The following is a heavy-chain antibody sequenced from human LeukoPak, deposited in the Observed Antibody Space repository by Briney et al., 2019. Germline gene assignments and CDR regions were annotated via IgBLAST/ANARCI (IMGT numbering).Heavy chain of an antibody. Sequence: GGSLRLSCAASGFTFSSYWMSWVRRAPGKGLEWVANIKQDGSEKYYVDSVKGGFTISRDNAKNSLYLQMNSLRAEDTAVYYCASLVGATTFDYWGQGTLVTVSS. CDR3: ASLVGATTFDY. CDR2: IKQDGSEK. D-gene: IGHD1-26*01. J-gene: IGHJ4*02. V-gene: IGHV3-7*01. CDR1: GFTFSSYW.